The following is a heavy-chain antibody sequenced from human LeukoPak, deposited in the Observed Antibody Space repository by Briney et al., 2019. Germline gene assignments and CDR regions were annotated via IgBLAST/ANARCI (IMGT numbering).Heavy chain of an antibody. CDR2: IRYDGSNK. CDR3: AKDHGGYCSGGSCYRPGY. CDR1: GFTFSSYG. D-gene: IGHD2-15*01. Sequence: GGSLRLSCAASGFTFSSYGMHWVRQAPGKGLEWVAFIRYDGSNKYYADSVKGRFTISRDNSKNTLYLQMNSLRAEDTAVYYCAKDHGGYCSGGSCYRPGYWGQGTLVTVSS. V-gene: IGHV3-30*02. J-gene: IGHJ4*02.